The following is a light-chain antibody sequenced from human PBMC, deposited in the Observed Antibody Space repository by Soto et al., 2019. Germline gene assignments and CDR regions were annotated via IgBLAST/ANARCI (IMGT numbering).Light chain of an antibody. J-gene: IGLJ1*01. CDR2: DNN. V-gene: IGLV1-51*01. CDR3: GTWHSDSYV. CDR1: SSNIGSND. Sequence: QSVLTHPRSVCAAPGHKVTIPCSGGSSNIGSNDVCWYQQVPGTAPKVLIYDNNKRPSGIPDRFSGSKSGTSATLGISGLQTGDEAHYYCGTWHSDSYVFGSGTKVTVL.